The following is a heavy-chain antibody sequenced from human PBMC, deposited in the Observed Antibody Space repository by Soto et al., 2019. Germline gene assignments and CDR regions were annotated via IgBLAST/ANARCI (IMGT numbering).Heavy chain of an antibody. CDR1: GFTFSSYA. Sequence: EVQLLESGGGLVQPGGSLRLSYAASGFTFSSYAMSWVRQAPGKGLEWVSAISGSGGSTYYADSVKGRFTISRDNSKNTLYLQMNSLRAEDTAVYYCAKENVLRFLEWSGAANWFDPWGQGTLVTVSS. D-gene: IGHD3-3*01. CDR3: AKENVLRFLEWSGAANWFDP. CDR2: ISGSGGST. V-gene: IGHV3-23*01. J-gene: IGHJ5*02.